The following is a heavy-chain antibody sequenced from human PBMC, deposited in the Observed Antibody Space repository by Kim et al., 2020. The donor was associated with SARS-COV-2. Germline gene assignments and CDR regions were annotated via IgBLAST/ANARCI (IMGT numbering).Heavy chain of an antibody. CDR1: GGTFSSYA. Sequence: SVKVSCKASGGTFSSYAISWVRQAPGQGLEWMGRIIPILGIANYAQKFQGRVTITADKSTSTAYMELSSLRSEDTAVYYCAPVHRGMATITGGYWGQGTLVTVSS. V-gene: IGHV1-69*04. J-gene: IGHJ4*02. D-gene: IGHD5-12*01. CDR2: IIPILGIA. CDR3: APVHRGMATITGGY.